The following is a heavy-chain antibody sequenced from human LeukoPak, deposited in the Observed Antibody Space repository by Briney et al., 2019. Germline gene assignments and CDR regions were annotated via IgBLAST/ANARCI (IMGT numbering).Heavy chain of an antibody. CDR2: ISYDGSNK. CDR1: GFTFSSYA. J-gene: IGHJ3*02. V-gene: IGHV3-30-3*01. CDR3: ARDLPGVLTGYSDLAFDI. D-gene: IGHD3-9*01. Sequence: GGSLRLSCAASGFTFSSYAMHWVRQAPGKGLEWVAVISYDGSNKYYADSVKGRFTISRDNSKNTLYLQMNSLRAEDTAVYYCARDLPGVLTGYSDLAFDIWGQGTMVTVSS.